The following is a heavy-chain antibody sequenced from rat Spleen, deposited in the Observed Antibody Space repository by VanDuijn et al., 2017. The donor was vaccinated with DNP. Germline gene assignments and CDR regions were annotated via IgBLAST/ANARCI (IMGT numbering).Heavy chain of an antibody. CDR1: GFNFNDYW. Sequence: EVKLVESGGGLVQPGRSLKLSCAASGFNFNDYWMGWVRQAPEKGLEWIGEINKDSSTIKYTPSLKDKFTISRDNVQNDLYLQMSKLGSEDTAIYYCALMDGAFDYWGQGVMVTVSS. D-gene: IGHD1-12*02. J-gene: IGHJ2*01. V-gene: IGHV4-2*01. CDR2: INKDSSTI. CDR3: ALMDGAFDY.